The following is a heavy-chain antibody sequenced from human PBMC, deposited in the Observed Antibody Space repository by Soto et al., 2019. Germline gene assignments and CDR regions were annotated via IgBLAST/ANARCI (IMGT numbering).Heavy chain of an antibody. D-gene: IGHD3-9*01. J-gene: IGHJ4*02. CDR3: AADNLTLNFDY. V-gene: IGHV1-58*01. Sequence: PVKVSCKASGFTFTSSAVQWLRQARGQRLEWIGWIVVGSGNTNYAQKFQERVTISRDMSTSTAYRELSSLRSEDTAVYYCAADNLTLNFDYWGQGTLVTVSS. CDR2: IVVGSGNT. CDR1: GFTFTSSA.